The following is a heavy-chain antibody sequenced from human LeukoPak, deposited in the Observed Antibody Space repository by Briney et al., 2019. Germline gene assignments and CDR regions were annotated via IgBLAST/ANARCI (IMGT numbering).Heavy chain of an antibody. D-gene: IGHD4-23*01. CDR3: ARELNYGGCDY. J-gene: IGHJ4*02. V-gene: IGHV1-2*02. CDR2: INPNNGGT. CDR1: GYTFTGYY. Sequence: ASVKVSCKASGYTFTGYYMHWVRQAPGQGLEWMGWINPNNGGTNYAQKLQGRVTMTTDTSTSTAYMELRSLRSDDTAVYYCARELNYGGCDYWGQGTLVTVSS.